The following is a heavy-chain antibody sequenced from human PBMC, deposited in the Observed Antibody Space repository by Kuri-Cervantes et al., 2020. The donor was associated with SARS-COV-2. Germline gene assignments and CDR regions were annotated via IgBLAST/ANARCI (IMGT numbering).Heavy chain of an antibody. V-gene: IGHV3-13*01. CDR1: GFTFSSYD. CDR3: ARERGGDYGDYDYYYYYGMDV. J-gene: IGHJ6*02. CDR2: IGTAGDT. D-gene: IGHD4-17*01. Sequence: GESLKISCAASGFTFSSYDMHWVRQATGKGLEWVSAIGTAGDTYYPGSVKGRFTISRENAKNSLYLQMNSLRAEDTAVYYCARERGGDYGDYDYYYYYGMDVWGQGTTVTVSS.